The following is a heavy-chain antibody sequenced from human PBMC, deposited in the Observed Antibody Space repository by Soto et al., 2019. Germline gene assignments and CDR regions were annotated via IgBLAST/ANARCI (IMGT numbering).Heavy chain of an antibody. D-gene: IGHD6-25*01. CDR1: GGTFSSYA. CDR2: IIPIFGTA. V-gene: IGHV1-69*01. Sequence: QVQLVQSGAEVKKPGSSVKVSCKASGGTFSSYAISWVRQAPGQGLEWMGGIIPIFGTANYAQKFQGRVTITADESTSTAYMELSSLRSEDTAVYYCARGMEWAQTAAPTYYYYGMDVWGQGTTVTVSS. CDR3: ARGMEWAQTAAPTYYYYGMDV. J-gene: IGHJ6*02.